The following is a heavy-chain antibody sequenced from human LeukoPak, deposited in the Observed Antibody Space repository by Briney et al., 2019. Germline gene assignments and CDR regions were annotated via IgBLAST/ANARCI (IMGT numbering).Heavy chain of an antibody. V-gene: IGHV4-34*01. Sequence: PSETLSLTCAVYGGSFSGYYWSWIRQPPGKGLEWIGEINHSGSTNYNPSLKSRVTISVDTSKNQFSLKLSSVTAADTAVYYCERTEISSSWYNYYYYYMDVWGKGTTVTVSS. CDR3: ERTEISSSWYNYYYYYMDV. J-gene: IGHJ6*03. CDR2: INHSGST. CDR1: GGSFSGYY. D-gene: IGHD6-13*01.